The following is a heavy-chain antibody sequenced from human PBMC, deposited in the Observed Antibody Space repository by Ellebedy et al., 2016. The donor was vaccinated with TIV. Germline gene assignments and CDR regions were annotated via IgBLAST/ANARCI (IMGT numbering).Heavy chain of an antibody. J-gene: IGHJ5*02. V-gene: IGHV3-49*03. CDR2: IRSKAYGGTT. Sequence: GGSLRLXCTASGFTFGDYAMSWFRQAPGKGLEWVGFIRSKAYGGTTEYAASVKGRFTISRDDSKSIAYLQMNSLKTEDTAVYYCTRGYDSSGYYHRDWFDPWGQGTLVTVSS. D-gene: IGHD3-22*01. CDR1: GFTFGDYA. CDR3: TRGYDSSGYYHRDWFDP.